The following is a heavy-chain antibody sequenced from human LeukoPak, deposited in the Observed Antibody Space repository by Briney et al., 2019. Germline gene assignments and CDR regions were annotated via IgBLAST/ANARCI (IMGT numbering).Heavy chain of an antibody. J-gene: IGHJ4*02. CDR2: MNPNSGNT. CDR3: ARVSTLFRGLIITWDY. CDR1: GYTFTSYD. V-gene: IGHV1-8*01. D-gene: IGHD3-10*01. Sequence: PSVKVSCKASGYTFTSYDINWVRQATGQGLEWMGWMNPNSGNTGYAQKFQGRVTMTRNTSISTAYMELSSLRSEDTAVYYCARVSTLFRGLIITWDYWGQGTLVTVSS.